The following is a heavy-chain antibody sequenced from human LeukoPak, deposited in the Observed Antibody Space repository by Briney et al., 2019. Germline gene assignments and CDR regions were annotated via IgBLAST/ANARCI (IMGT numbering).Heavy chain of an antibody. Sequence: ASVKVSCKASGYTFSIYGFSWVRQAPGQGLEWMGWISAYNGNTNYAQKFQGRVTMTTDTSTSTAHMELRSLRSDDTAVYYCARDRLRLGYERTNWFDPWGQGTLVTVSS. D-gene: IGHD2-15*01. J-gene: IGHJ5*02. CDR2: ISAYNGNT. CDR3: ARDRLRLGYERTNWFDP. CDR1: GYTFSIYG. V-gene: IGHV1-18*01.